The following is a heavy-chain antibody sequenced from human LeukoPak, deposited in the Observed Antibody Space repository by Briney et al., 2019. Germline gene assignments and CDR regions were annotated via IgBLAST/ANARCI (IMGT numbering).Heavy chain of an antibody. CDR2: IIPIFGTA. V-gene: IGHV1-69*13. Sequence: ASVNVSCTASGGTFSIYAISWVRQAPGQGLGWMGGIIPIFGTANYAQKFQGRVTITADGSTSTAYMELSSLRSEDTAVYYCALYCGGDCYPSYYFDYWGQGTLVTVSS. J-gene: IGHJ4*02. D-gene: IGHD2-21*02. CDR3: ALYCGGDCYPSYYFDY. CDR1: GGTFSIYA.